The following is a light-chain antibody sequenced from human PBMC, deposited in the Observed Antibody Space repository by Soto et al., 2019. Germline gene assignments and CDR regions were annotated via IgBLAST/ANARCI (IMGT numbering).Light chain of an antibody. J-gene: IGLJ1*01. V-gene: IGLV2-14*01. CDR2: EVS. CDR1: SVDVGGYNY. Sequence: QSALTQPASVSGYLGQSITISCTGTSVDVGGYNYVSWYQHHPGKAPRLLIFEVSNRPSGVSNRFSGSKSGNTASLTISGVQDEDEADYYCTSYTIKTTYVFGTGTKLTVL. CDR3: TSYTIKTTYV.